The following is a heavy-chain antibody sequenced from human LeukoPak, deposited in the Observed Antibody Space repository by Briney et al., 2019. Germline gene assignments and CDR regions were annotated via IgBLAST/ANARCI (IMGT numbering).Heavy chain of an antibody. Sequence: ASLKVSCKASGYTFTGYYIHWVRQAPGQGLECMGWINPDSGGTNYAQKFQGRVTMTRDTSISTAYMELSRLRSDDTAVYYCARGYCSSTSCYVVSYNWFDPWGQGTLVTVSS. CDR2: INPDSGGT. D-gene: IGHD2-2*01. V-gene: IGHV1-2*02. CDR1: GYTFTGYY. J-gene: IGHJ5*02. CDR3: ARGYCSSTSCYVVSYNWFDP.